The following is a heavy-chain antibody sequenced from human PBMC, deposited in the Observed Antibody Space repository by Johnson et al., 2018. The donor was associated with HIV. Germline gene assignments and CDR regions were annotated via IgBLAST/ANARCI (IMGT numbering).Heavy chain of an antibody. CDR3: AKQHEQLVEPDAFDI. CDR1: GFTFSSYW. CDR2: IKQDGSEK. V-gene: IGHV3-7*01. Sequence: EVQVVESGGGLVQPGGSLRLSCAASGFTFSSYWMSWVLQAPGKGLEWVANIKQDGSEKYYVDSVKGRLTISRDNAKNSLYLQMNSQRAEDTAVYYCAKQHEQLVEPDAFDIWGQGTMVTVSS. D-gene: IGHD6-6*01. J-gene: IGHJ3*02.